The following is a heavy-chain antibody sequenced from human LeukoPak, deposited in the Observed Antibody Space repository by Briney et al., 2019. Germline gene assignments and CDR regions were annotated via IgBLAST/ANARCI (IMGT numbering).Heavy chain of an antibody. V-gene: IGHV3-48*03. J-gene: IGHJ4*02. D-gene: IGHD5-18*01. CDR2: ISSSGSSI. CDR1: GFTFSSYE. Sequence: GGSLRLSCAASGFTFSSYEMNWVRQAPGKGLEWVSYISSSGSSIYYADSVKGRFTISRGNSKNTLYLQMNSLRAEDTAVYYCAKVNNKGYSYGYGGPNEAPNDWGQGTLVTVSS. CDR3: AKVNNKGYSYGYGGPNEAPND.